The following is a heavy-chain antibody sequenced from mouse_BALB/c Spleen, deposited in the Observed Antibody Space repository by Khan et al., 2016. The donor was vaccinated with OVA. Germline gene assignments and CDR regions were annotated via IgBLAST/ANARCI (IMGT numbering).Heavy chain of an antibody. J-gene: IGHJ3*01. D-gene: IGHD2-4*01. CDR3: ARKYYYDYDPFPY. V-gene: IGHV3-2*02. CDR1: GYSITSEYA. CDR2: INYSGNT. Sequence: EVKLLESGPGLVKPSQSLSLTCTVTGYSITSEYAWNWIRQFPGNKLEWMGYINYSGNTRFNPSLKSRTSITRDTSKNQFFLQLNSVTTEDTATXDCARKYYYDYDPFPYWGQGTLVTVSA.